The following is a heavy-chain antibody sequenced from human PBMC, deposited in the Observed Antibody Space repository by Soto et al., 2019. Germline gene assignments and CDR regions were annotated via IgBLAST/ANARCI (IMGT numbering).Heavy chain of an antibody. D-gene: IGHD3-10*01. Sequence: PSETLSLTCTVSGGSISSGGYYWSWIRQHPGKGLEWIGYIYYSGTTYYNPSLKSRVTISEDTSKNQFSLRLSSVTAADTAVYYCARGGDAHNYRAFDIWGQGTMVTVSS. J-gene: IGHJ3*02. V-gene: IGHV4-30-4*08. CDR3: ARGGDAHNYRAFDI. CDR1: GGSISSGGYY. CDR2: IYYSGTT.